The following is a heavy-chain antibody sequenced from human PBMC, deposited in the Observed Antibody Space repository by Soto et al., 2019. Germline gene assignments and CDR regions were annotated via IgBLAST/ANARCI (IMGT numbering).Heavy chain of an antibody. CDR3: ARESEYSSSSNYYYGMDV. V-gene: IGHV3-21*01. D-gene: IGHD6-6*01. J-gene: IGHJ6*02. CDR1: GFTFSSYS. CDR2: ISSSSSYI. Sequence: GGSLRLSCAASGFTFSSYSMNWVRQAPGKGLEWVSSISSSSSYIYYADSVKGRFTISRDNAKNSLYLQMNSLRAEDTAVYYCARESEYSSSSNYYYGMDVWGQGTTVTVSS.